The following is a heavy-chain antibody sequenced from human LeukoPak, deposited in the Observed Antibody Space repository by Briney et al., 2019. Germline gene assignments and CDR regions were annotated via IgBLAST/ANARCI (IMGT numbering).Heavy chain of an antibody. V-gene: IGHV1-24*01. CDR1: GYTLTELS. J-gene: IGHJ4*02. Sequence: GASVKVSCKVSGYTLTELSMHWVRQAPGKGLEWMGGFDPEDGETIYAQKFQGRVTMTRDTSINTAYMELSSLRSDDTAIYYCARGKVDSWGQGTLVTVSP. CDR3: ARGKVDS. CDR2: FDPEDGET.